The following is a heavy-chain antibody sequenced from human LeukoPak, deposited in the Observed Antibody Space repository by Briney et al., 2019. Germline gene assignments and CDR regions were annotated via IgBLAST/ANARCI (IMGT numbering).Heavy chain of an antibody. Sequence: ASVKVSCKVSGNTFTDLSMNWVRQAPGKGLEWMGGFDPEDVETIYAQKFQGRVTMTEDTSTAPAYMELSSLRPDDTAVYYCATDFYRGRQFDYWGQGTLVTVSS. D-gene: IGHD2/OR15-2a*01. V-gene: IGHV1-24*01. CDR3: ATDFYRGRQFDY. J-gene: IGHJ4*02. CDR1: GNTFTDLS. CDR2: FDPEDVET.